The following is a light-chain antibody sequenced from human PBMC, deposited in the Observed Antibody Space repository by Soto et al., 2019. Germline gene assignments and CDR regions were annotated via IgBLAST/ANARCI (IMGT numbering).Light chain of an antibody. CDR1: SSDVGGYNY. CDR2: EVS. V-gene: IGLV2-8*01. CDR3: SSYAGSNNSV. Sequence: QSALTQPPSASGSPGQSVTISCTGTSSDVGGYNYVSWYQQHPGKAPKLMIYEVSKRPSGVPDRFSGSKSCNTASLTVSGLQAEDEADYYCSSYAGSNNSVFGGGTKLTVL. J-gene: IGLJ3*02.